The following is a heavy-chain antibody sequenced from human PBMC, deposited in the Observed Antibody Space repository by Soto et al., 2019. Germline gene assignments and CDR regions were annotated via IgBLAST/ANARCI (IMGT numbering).Heavy chain of an antibody. J-gene: IGHJ4*02. CDR3: ARDYYKYYDSSGYYRSPAY. D-gene: IGHD3-22*01. CDR2: INAGNGNT. Sequence: ASVKVSCKASGYTFTSYAMHWVRHAPGQRHEWMGWINAGNGNTKYSQKFQGRVTITRDTSASTAYKELSSLRSEDTAVYYCARDYYKYYDSSGYYRSPAYWGQGTLVTVSS. CDR1: GYTFTSYA. V-gene: IGHV1-3*01.